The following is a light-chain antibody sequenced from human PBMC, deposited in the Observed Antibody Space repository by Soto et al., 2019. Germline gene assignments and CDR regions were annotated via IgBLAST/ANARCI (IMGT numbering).Light chain of an antibody. V-gene: IGKV2-28*01. Sequence: DIVMTQSPLSLPVTPGEPASISCTSSQSLLHSNGYNYLDWYLQKPGQSPQLLIYLGSNRASGVPDRFSGSGSGTDFTLKISRVEAEDVGVYYCMQALQTPWTF. CDR3: MQALQTPWT. CDR1: QSLLHSNGYNY. J-gene: IGKJ1*01. CDR2: LGS.